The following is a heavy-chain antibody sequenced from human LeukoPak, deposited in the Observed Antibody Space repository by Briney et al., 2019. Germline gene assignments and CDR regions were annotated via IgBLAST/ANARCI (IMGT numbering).Heavy chain of an antibody. V-gene: IGHV4-34*01. J-gene: IGHJ4*02. Sequence: SETLSLTCAVYGESFSGYYWNWIRQPPGKGLEWIGEINHSGSTNYNPSLKSRVTKSVDTSKNQFSLKLSSVTAADTAVYYCARGPYYGSGSFPYWGQGTLVTVSS. CDR3: ARGPYYGSGSFPY. CDR2: INHSGST. D-gene: IGHD3-10*01. CDR1: GESFSGYY.